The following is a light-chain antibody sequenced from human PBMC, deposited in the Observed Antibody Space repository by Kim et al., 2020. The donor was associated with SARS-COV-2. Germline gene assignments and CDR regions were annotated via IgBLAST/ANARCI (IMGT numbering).Light chain of an antibody. J-gene: IGKJ4*01. CDR3: QQHDSFPLT. CDR1: QTITTTN. Sequence: SPGERVNLFYTASQTITTTNLAWYQQKPGQAPRILIYDISNRATGIPDRFSGSGSGRDFTLTISRLESEDFAVYYCQQHDSFPLTFGGGTRVEIK. CDR2: DIS. V-gene: IGKV3-20*01.